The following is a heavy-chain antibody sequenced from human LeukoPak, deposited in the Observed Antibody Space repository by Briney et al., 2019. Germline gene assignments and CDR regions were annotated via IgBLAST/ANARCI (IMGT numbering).Heavy chain of an antibody. CDR2: ISSSSSYI. D-gene: IGHD1-26*01. CDR1: GFTFSSYA. V-gene: IGHV3-21*01. J-gene: IGHJ4*02. CDR3: AESIVGATFDY. Sequence: GGSLRLSCAVSGFTFSSYAMSWVRQAPGKGLEWVSSISSSSSYIYYADSVKGRFTISRDNAKNSLYLQMNSLRAEDTAVYYCAESIVGATFDYWGQGTLVTVSS.